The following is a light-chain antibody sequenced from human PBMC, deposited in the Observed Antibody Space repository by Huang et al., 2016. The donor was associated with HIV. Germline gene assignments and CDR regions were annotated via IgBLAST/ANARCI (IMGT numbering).Light chain of an antibody. J-gene: IGKJ1*01. CDR1: QSISNW. Sequence: DIQMTQSPSTLSALVGDRVSITCRASQSISNWLAWYQQKPGKAPKLLIYDASTLQTGVPSTFSGSGSGTEFTLNISSLQPENFATYYCQQYSSYPWTFGQGTKVEIK. CDR3: QQYSSYPWT. CDR2: DAS. V-gene: IGKV1-5*01.